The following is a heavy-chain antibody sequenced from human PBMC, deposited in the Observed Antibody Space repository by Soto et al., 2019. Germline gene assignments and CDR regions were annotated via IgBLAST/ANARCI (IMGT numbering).Heavy chain of an antibody. CDR3: VREVGYGDFSAALLD. D-gene: IGHD4-17*01. CDR1: GGTFSSHS. V-gene: IGHV1-69*01. J-gene: IGHJ4*02. Sequence: VQLMQSGAEVKQPGSSVKVSCKASGGTFSSHSINWVRQAPGQGLEWMGGIITLFGTANYAQNFQGRVTITADQSTSTAYIELNSLRSDDTAVYYCVREVGYGDFSAALLDWGQGTLVTVSS. CDR2: IITLFGTA.